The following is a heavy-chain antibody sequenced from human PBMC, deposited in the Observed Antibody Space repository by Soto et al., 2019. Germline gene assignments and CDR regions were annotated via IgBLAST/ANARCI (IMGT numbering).Heavy chain of an antibody. CDR2: IRSDGSKK. CDR3: ARDSAYYDSVRNDSDYRFDV. Sequence: GGSLRLSCAASGFTFSSYGMNWVRQAPGKGLEWVAAIRSDGSKKYYADSVKGRFTISRDNSKNTLYLQMNSLRAEDTAVFYCARDSAYYDSVRNDSDYRFDVWGQGTTVTVSS. V-gene: IGHV3-33*01. J-gene: IGHJ6*02. CDR1: GFTFSSYG. D-gene: IGHD3-10*01.